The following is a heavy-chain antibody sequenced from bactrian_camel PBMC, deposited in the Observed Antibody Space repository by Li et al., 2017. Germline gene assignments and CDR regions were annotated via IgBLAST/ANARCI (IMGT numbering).Heavy chain of an antibody. D-gene: IGHD5*01. J-gene: IGHJ4*01. CDR1: GFTFSSHH. Sequence: DVQLVESGGGLVQPGGSLRLSCVTSGFTFSSHHMNWVRQAPGKGLEWVSTINSGGGSTGYADSVKGRFTISRDNAKNTLYLQLSSLKTEDTAMYYCTPGVYWGQGTQVTVS. CDR3: TPGVY. V-gene: IGHV3S40*01. CDR2: INSGGGST.